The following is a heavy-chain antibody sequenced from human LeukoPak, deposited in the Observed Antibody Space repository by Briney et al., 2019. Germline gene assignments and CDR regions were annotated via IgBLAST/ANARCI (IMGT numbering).Heavy chain of an antibody. Sequence: SETLSLTCTVSGGSISGYYWSWIRQPPGKGLEWIGYIHYSGSTNYNPSLKSRVTISGDTSKNQFSLKLSSVTAADTAVYYCARGGSSSWTGYFQHWGQGTLVTVSS. J-gene: IGHJ1*01. CDR2: IHYSGST. D-gene: IGHD6-13*01. CDR3: ARGGSSSWTGYFQH. CDR1: GGSISGYY. V-gene: IGHV4-59*01.